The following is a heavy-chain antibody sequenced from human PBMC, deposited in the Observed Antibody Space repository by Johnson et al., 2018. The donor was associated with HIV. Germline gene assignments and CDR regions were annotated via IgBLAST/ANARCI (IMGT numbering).Heavy chain of an antibody. Sequence: VQLVESGGSVVRPGGSLRLSCAASGVTFSSYWMHWVRQGPGKGLVWVSRINSDGSSTRYADSVTGRFTISRDNSKNTLFLQMNSLRAEDTAVYFCARDRVGSGGKGSFDIWGQGTMVTVSS. V-gene: IGHV3-74*01. CDR1: GVTFSSYW. CDR2: INSDGSST. J-gene: IGHJ3*02. CDR3: ARDRVGSGGKGSFDI. D-gene: IGHD4-23*01.